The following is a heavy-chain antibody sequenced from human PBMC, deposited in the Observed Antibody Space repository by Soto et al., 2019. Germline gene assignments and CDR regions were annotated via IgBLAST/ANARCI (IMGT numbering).Heavy chain of an antibody. CDR1: GYNFATHW. J-gene: IGHJ4*02. D-gene: IGHD2-15*01. V-gene: IGHV5-51*01. Sequence: GESLKISCNGAGYNFATHWVAWVRQMPGKGLEWMGIIYPGDSDTTYSPSFQGRVNISVDKSLNTAYLQWNSLKASDTAMYYCARPPEGYCSGGNCHFGYWGQGTLVTVSS. CDR2: IYPGDSDT. CDR3: ARPPEGYCSGGNCHFGY.